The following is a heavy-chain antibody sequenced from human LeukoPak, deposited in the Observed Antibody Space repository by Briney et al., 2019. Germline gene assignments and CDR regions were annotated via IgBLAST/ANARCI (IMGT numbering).Heavy chain of an antibody. D-gene: IGHD2-15*01. CDR2: FDPEDGET. Sequence: ASVKVSCKVSGYTLTELSMHWVRQAPGKGLEWMGGFDPEDGETIYAQKFQGRVTITRDTSASTAYMELSSLRSEDTAVYYCARLALYCSGGGCYSDFFSYYFDYWGQGTLVTVSS. CDR3: ARLALYCSGGGCYSDFFSYYFDY. CDR1: GYTLTELS. J-gene: IGHJ4*02. V-gene: IGHV1-24*01.